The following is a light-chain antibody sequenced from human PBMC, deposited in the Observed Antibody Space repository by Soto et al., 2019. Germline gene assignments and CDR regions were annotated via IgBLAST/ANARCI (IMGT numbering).Light chain of an antibody. Sequence: QSALTQPASVSGSPGQSITISCTGTSSDVGGYNYVSWYQQHPGKAPKLMIYDVSNRPSGVSNRFSGSKSGNTASLTISGPQAEDEADYYCSSYPGSSTSVVFGGGTKLTVL. J-gene: IGLJ2*01. CDR2: DVS. V-gene: IGLV2-14*01. CDR1: SSDVGGYNY. CDR3: SSYPGSSTSVV.